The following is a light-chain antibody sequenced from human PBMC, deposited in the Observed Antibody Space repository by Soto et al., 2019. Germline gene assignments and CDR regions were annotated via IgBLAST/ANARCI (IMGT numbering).Light chain of an antibody. V-gene: IGLV1-47*01. Sequence: QAVVTQPPSASGTPGQRVTISCSGSSSNIGSNYVYWYQQLPGTAPKLLIYRNNQRPSGVPDRFSGSKSGTCASLAISGLRSEDEADYYCAAWDDSLSGFVVFGGATKLTVL. CDR3: AAWDDSLSGFVV. CDR2: RNN. J-gene: IGLJ2*01. CDR1: SSNIGSNY.